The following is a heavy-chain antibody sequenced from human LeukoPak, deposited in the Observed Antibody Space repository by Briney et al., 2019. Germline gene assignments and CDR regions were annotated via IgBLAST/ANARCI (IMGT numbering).Heavy chain of an antibody. CDR1: GGSISSYY. V-gene: IGHV4-4*07. Sequence: SEPLTLTCTVSGGSISSYYWSWLRQPAGKGLEWIGHIYTSGSTNYHPSLESRVTMSVDTSKNQISLKLSSVTGADTAVYYCARVYSSSWYENDYWGQGTLVTVSS. CDR2: IYTSGST. CDR3: ARVYSSSWYENDY. D-gene: IGHD6-13*01. J-gene: IGHJ4*02.